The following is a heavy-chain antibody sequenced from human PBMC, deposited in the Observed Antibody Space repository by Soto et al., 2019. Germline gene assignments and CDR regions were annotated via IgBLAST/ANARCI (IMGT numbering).Heavy chain of an antibody. J-gene: IGHJ6*02. Sequence: PSETLSLTCTVSGGSISSYYWSWIRQPAGKGLEWIGRIYTSGSTNYNPSLKSRVTMSVDTSKNQFSLKLSSVTAADTAVYYCARGGYKAMVTGYYYYYGMDVWGQGTTVTVSS. CDR1: GGSISSYY. V-gene: IGHV4-4*07. D-gene: IGHD5-18*01. CDR2: IYTSGST. CDR3: ARGGYKAMVTGYYYYYGMDV.